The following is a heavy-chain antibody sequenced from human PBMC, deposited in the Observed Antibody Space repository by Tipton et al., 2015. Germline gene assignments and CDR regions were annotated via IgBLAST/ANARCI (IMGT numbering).Heavy chain of an antibody. D-gene: IGHD6-6*01. Sequence: QSGAEVKKPGASVKVSCKASGYTFTSYDINWVRQATGQGLEWMGGIIPVFRTADYAQNFQGRVMITADVSTSTAYMELSSLRSEDTAVYYCATNSHTSSLGDDWGQGTLVTVSS. CDR1: GYTFTSYD. V-gene: IGHV1-69*13. CDR2: IIPVFRTA. CDR3: ATNSHTSSLGDD. J-gene: IGHJ4*02.